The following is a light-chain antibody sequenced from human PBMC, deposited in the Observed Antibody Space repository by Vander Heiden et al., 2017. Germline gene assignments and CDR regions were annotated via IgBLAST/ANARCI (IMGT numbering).Light chain of an antibody. Sequence: EIVLTQSPATLSLSRGGRATLSCRARQNGSSYLSWYQQKPGQAPRLLIYDAANSATSIPARFIGSGSGTDFTLTTSSLVPEDFSVYYCQQRSNWPVAFGQGTKLEIK. V-gene: IGKV3-11*01. CDR2: DAA. J-gene: IGKJ2*01. CDR1: QNGSSY. CDR3: QQRSNWPVA.